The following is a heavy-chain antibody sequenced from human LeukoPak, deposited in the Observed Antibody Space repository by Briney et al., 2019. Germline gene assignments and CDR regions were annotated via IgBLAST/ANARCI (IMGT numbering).Heavy chain of an antibody. CDR1: GFTFSDAW. Sequence: GGSLRLSCAASGFTFSDAWMSGVRQAPGKGLEWVGRIKSKTSGGTTDYTAPVKGRFTISRDDSKNTLYLQMSSLKTEDTAVYYCTTDGARAPIDYWGQGTLVTVSS. CDR3: TTDGARAPIDY. V-gene: IGHV3-15*01. J-gene: IGHJ4*02. D-gene: IGHD4-17*01. CDR2: IKSKTSGGTT.